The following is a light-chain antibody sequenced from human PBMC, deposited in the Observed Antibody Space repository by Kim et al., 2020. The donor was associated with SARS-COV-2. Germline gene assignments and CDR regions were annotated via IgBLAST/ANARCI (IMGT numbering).Light chain of an antibody. CDR3: QQYDNWPPT. Sequence: VSPGERAPFSCRASQSVSSRLAWYQQRPGQALRLLFYGASTRATDIPARFSGRESGTEFTLTITGLQSEDFAVYYCQQYDNWPPTFGQGTKVDIK. CDR1: QSVSSR. J-gene: IGKJ1*01. CDR2: GAS. V-gene: IGKV3-15*01.